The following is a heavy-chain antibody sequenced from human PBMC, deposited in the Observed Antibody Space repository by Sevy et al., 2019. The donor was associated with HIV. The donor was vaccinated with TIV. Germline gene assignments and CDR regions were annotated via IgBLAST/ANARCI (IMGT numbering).Heavy chain of an antibody. V-gene: IGHV3-30*18. D-gene: IGHD3-22*01. Sequence: GGSLRLSCAASGFTFSSYGMHWVRQAPGKGLEWVAVISYDGSNKYYADSVKGRFTISRDNSKNTLYLQMNSLRADDAAVYFCVQEIGAKNHVWGQGTTVTVSS. CDR1: GFTFSSYG. CDR3: VQEIGAKNHV. J-gene: IGHJ6*02. CDR2: ISYDGSNK.